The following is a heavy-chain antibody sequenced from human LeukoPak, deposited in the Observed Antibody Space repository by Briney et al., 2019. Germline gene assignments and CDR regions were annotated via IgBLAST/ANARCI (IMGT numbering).Heavy chain of an antibody. CDR1: GGSVSSGGYY. D-gene: IGHD3-3*01. V-gene: IGHV4-31*03. CDR2: IFYSGST. Sequence: SQTLSLTCTVSGGSVSSGGYYWSWIRQHPGKGPEWIGYIFYSGSTHYNPSLKRRVTLSLDTSKNQFSLKLSSVTAADTAVYYCARGVRKEWYSYDYWGQGTLVTVSS. CDR3: ARGVRKEWYSYDY. J-gene: IGHJ4*02.